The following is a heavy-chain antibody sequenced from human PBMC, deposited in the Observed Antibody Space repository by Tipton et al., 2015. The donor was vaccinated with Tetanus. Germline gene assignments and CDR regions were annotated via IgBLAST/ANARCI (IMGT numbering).Heavy chain of an antibody. CDR1: GGSFRSGGYY. D-gene: IGHD6-6*01. CDR3: ARRSVSARFDD. V-gene: IGHV4-31*11. Sequence: TLSLTCAVYGGSFRSGGYYWSWIRQHPVKGLEWIGYIYYTGNTYYNPSLKSRLTISVDTSKNQFSLKLNSVTAADTAVYYCARRSVSARFDDWGQGAQVAVSS. J-gene: IGHJ4*02. CDR2: IYYTGNT.